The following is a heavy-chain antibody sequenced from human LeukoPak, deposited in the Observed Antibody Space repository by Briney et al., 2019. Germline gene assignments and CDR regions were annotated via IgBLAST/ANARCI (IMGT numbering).Heavy chain of an antibody. J-gene: IGHJ3*02. CDR3: ARRRYYYDSSGVAFDI. CDR1: GYSFTSYW. CDR2: IYPGSSDT. Sequence: GESLKISCKGSGYSFTSYWIGWVRQMPGKGLEWMGIIYPGSSDTRYSPSFQGQVTISADKSISTAYLQWSSLKASDTAMYYCARRRYYYDSSGVAFDIWGQGTMVTVSS. D-gene: IGHD3-22*01. V-gene: IGHV5-51*01.